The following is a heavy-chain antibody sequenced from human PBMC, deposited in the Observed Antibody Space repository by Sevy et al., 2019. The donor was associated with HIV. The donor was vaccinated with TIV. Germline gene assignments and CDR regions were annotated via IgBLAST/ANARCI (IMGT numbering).Heavy chain of an antibody. D-gene: IGHD5-18*01. CDR3: ARGKSWYGYALNY. CDR2: IHSDDTT. V-gene: IGHV3-66*01. Sequence: GGSLRLSCAASGFTVNSNYMTWVRQAPGKGLEGVSVIHSDDTTYHADSVKDRFTISRDNFKNTLYLHMSSLRAEDTAVYYCARGKSWYGYALNYWGQGTLVTVSS. J-gene: IGHJ4*02. CDR1: GFTVNSNY.